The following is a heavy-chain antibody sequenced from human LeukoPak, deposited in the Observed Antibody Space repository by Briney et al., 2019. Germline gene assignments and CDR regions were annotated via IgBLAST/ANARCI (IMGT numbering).Heavy chain of an antibody. Sequence: PSETLSLTCTVSGGSISSYYWSWIRQPAGKGLEWIGRIYTSGSTNYNPSLKSRVTMSVDTSKNQFSLKLSSVTAADTAVYYCARDAVENYYDSSGFVNWGQGTLVTVSS. CDR3: ARDAVENYYDSSGFVN. CDR1: GGSISSYY. D-gene: IGHD3-22*01. J-gene: IGHJ4*02. CDR2: IYTSGST. V-gene: IGHV4-4*07.